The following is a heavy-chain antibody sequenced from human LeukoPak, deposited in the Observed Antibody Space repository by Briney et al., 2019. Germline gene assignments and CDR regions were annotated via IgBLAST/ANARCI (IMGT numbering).Heavy chain of an antibody. V-gene: IGHV1-8*02. CDR1: GYTFTSYD. J-gene: IGHJ4*02. Sequence: ASVKVSCKASGYTFTSYDINWVRQATGQGLEWMGWMNPNSGNTGYAQKFQGRVTVTRDTSISTASMELSRLKSDDTAVYYCARLVHSGVGEDDYWGQGTLVTVSS. D-gene: IGHD3-16*01. CDR3: ARLVHSGVGEDDY. CDR2: MNPNSGNT.